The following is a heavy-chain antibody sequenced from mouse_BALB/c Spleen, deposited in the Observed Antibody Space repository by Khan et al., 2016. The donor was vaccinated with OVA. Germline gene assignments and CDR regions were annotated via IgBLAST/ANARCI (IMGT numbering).Heavy chain of an antibody. CDR3: TRGGCGRPFAY. CDR2: ITPNNGGT. D-gene: IGHD1-1*01. V-gene: IGHV1-18*01. Sequence: VRLQQSGPELVKPGASVKIPCKASGYAFTDYNMDWVKQSHGKSLEWIGDITPNNGGTNYNQKFKGKATLTVDKSSSPANMELLRLTSEDTAVSYYTRGGCGRPFAYWGKGTLVTVSA. CDR1: GYAFTDYN. J-gene: IGHJ3*01.